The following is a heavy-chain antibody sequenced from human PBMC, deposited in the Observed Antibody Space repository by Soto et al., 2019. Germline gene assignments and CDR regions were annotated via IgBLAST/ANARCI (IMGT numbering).Heavy chain of an antibody. J-gene: IGHJ6*03. CDR2: IYSGGNT. D-gene: IGHD4-17*01. V-gene: IGHV4-39*01. Sequence: QLQLQESGPGLVKPSETLSLTCSVSGASVRNSYYYWGWIRQPPGKGLEWIGTIYSGGNTYYNPSLKSRVTISIDMSKNHFSLTLNPVTAADTAVYYFARLGPKTSTTANMDVWGKGTTVTVSS. CDR3: ARLGPKTSTTANMDV. CDR1: GASVRNSYYY.